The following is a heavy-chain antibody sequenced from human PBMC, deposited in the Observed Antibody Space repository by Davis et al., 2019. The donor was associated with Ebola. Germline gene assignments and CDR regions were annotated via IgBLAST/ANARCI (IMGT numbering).Heavy chain of an antibody. V-gene: IGHV4-34*01. CDR2: INHSGST. J-gene: IGHJ3*02. CDR3: ARGKSRYYGSGSYETHTFDI. Sequence: MPSETLSLTCAVYGGSFSGYYWSWIRQPPGKGLEWIGEINHSGSTNYNPSLKSRVTISVDTSKNQFSLKLSSVTAADTAVYYCARGKSRYYGSGSYETHTFDIWGQGTTVTVSS. D-gene: IGHD3-10*01. CDR1: GGSFSGYY.